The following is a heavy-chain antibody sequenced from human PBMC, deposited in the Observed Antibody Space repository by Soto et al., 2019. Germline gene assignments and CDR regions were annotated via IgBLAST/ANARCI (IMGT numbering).Heavy chain of an antibody. CDR3: ASEVVHLFDY. CDR2: IWYDGSNK. J-gene: IGHJ4*02. CDR1: GFTFSSYG. V-gene: IGHV3-33*01. Sequence: GVSLRLSCAASGFTFSSYGMHWVRQAPGKGLEWVAVIWYDGSNKYYADSVKGRFTISRDNSKNTLYLQMNSLRAEDTAVYYWASEVVHLFDYWGQGTLVTVSS. D-gene: IGHD2-15*01.